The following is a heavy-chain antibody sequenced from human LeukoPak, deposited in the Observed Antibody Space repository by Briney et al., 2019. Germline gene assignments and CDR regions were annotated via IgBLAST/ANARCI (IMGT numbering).Heavy chain of an antibody. V-gene: IGHV3-30*18. Sequence: PGGSRRPSFAASELTLSGFARHWAGQVPGKGRRWVAVISYDGSNKYYADSVKGRFTISRDNSKNTLYLQMNSLRAEDTAVYYCAKDLTMEIGDWFDPWGQGTLVTVSS. J-gene: IGHJ5*02. CDR1: ELTLSGFA. CDR2: ISYDGSNK. CDR3: AKDLTMEIGDWFDP. D-gene: IGHD2-21*01.